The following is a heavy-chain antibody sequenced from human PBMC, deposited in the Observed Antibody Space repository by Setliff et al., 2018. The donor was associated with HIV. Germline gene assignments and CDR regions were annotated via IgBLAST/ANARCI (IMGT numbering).Heavy chain of an antibody. V-gene: IGHV4-39*01. CDR3: VRIWDIVGGPSDY. CDR1: GDSVSNVGYY. D-gene: IGHD1-26*01. CDR2: IYYSGST. J-gene: IGHJ4*02. Sequence: SETLSLTCTVSGDSVSNVGYYWGWIRQSPGKGLEWIGSIYYSGSTSYNPSLKSRVTISVHTSKNQFSLRLTSVTAADTAVYYCVRIWDIVGGPSDYWGLGNMVTRLL.